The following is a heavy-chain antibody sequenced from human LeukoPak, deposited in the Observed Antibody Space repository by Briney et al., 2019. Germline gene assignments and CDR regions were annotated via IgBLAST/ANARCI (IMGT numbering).Heavy chain of an antibody. D-gene: IGHD3-9*01. CDR1: GFTVSSNY. Sequence: GGSLRLSCAASGFTVSSNYMSWVRQAPGKGLEWVAFIRYDGSNKYYADSVKGRFTISRDNSKNTLYLQMNSLRAEDTAVYYCAKGPYYDILTGYRRHYYMDVWGKGTTVTISS. J-gene: IGHJ6*03. V-gene: IGHV3-30*02. CDR2: IRYDGSNK. CDR3: AKGPYYDILTGYRRHYYMDV.